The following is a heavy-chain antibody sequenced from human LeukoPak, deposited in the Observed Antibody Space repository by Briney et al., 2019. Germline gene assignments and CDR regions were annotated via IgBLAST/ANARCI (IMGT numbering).Heavy chain of an antibody. V-gene: IGHV1-18*01. CDR3: ARLVRDNPSYMDV. CDR1: GYTFTSYG. D-gene: IGHD3-10*01. Sequence: GASVKVSCKASGYTFTSYGISWVRQARGQGLEWMGWISAYNGNTNYAQKLQGRVTMTTDTSTSTAYMELRSLRSDDTSVYYCARLVRDNPSYMDVWGKGTTVTVSS. CDR2: ISAYNGNT. J-gene: IGHJ6*03.